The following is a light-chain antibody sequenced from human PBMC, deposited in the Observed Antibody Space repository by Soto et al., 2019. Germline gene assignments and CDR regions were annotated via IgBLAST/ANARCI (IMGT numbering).Light chain of an antibody. CDR3: SSYAGGNSYV. J-gene: IGLJ1*01. CDR2: EVS. CDR1: SSDGGGYNY. V-gene: IGLV2-8*01. Sequence: QSALTQPPSASGSPGQSVTISCTGTSSDGGGYNYVSWYQQHPGKAPKLMIYEVSKRPSGVPDRFSGSKSGNTASLTVSGLQAEDEADYYCSSYAGGNSYVFGTGTKVTVL.